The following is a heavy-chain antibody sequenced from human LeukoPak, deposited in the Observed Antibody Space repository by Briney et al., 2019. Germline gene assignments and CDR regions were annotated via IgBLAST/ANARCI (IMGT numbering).Heavy chain of an antibody. V-gene: IGHV1-46*01. CDR3: ARVLATVYYFDY. D-gene: IGHD5-12*01. J-gene: IGHJ4*02. CDR2: INHSGGST. Sequence: GASVKVSCKASGYTFTSYYMHWVRQAPGQGLEWMGIINHSGGSTSYAQKFQGRVTMTRDTSTSTAYMELRSLRSDDTAVYYCARVLATVYYFDYWGQGTLVTVSS. CDR1: GYTFTSYY.